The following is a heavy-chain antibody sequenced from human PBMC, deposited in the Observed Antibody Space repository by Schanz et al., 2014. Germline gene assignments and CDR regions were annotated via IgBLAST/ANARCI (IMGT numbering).Heavy chain of an antibody. Sequence: EMQLLESGGGLVQPGGSLRLSCAASGFTFSSYSMNWVRQAPGKGPEWVSYIRSSSTPIYYADSVKGRFTISRDNAKNSLYLQMNGLGADDTAVYHCVSAGSYSSYAFWGQGTLVTVSS. CDR1: GFTFSSYS. CDR3: VSAGSYSSYAF. V-gene: IGHV3-48*01. CDR2: IRSSSTPI. J-gene: IGHJ4*02. D-gene: IGHD3-10*01.